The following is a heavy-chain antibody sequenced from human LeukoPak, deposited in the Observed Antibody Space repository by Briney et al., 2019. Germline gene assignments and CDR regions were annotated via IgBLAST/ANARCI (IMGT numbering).Heavy chain of an antibody. CDR3: AKDLNYYDSSGDIDY. J-gene: IGHJ4*02. D-gene: IGHD3-22*01. Sequence: PGGSLRLSCAASGFTFSSYAMSWVRQAPGKGLEWVSAISGSGGSTYYADSVKGRFTISRDNSKNTLYLQMNSLRAEDTAVYYCAKDLNYYDSSGDIDYWGQGTLVTVSS. CDR2: ISGSGGST. V-gene: IGHV3-23*01. CDR1: GFTFSSYA.